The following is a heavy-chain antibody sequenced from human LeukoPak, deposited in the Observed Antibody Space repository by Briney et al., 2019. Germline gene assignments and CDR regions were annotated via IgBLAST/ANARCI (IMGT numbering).Heavy chain of an antibody. D-gene: IGHD3-22*01. CDR1: GFTFSSYS. V-gene: IGHV3-23*01. CDR2: ISGSGGST. Sequence: TGGSLRLSCAASGFTFSSYSMNWVRQAPGKGLEWVSTISGSGGSTYYADSVKGRFTISRDNSKNTLYLQMNSLRAEDTAVYYCAKDLSYDSSGYSYFDYWGQGTLVTVSS. J-gene: IGHJ4*02. CDR3: AKDLSYDSSGYSYFDY.